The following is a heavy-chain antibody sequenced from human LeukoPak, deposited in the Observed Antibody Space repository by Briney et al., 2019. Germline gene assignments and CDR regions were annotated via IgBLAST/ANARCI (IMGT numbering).Heavy chain of an antibody. D-gene: IGHD2-15*01. V-gene: IGHV4-59*08. CDR1: GSSINSYY. CDR3: ARREGVVTHFDY. CDR2: IYSNGNT. Sequence: SETLSLTCSVSGSSINSYYWSWIRQPPGKGLEWIGYIYSNGNTNYNPSLKSRVTISVEMSKNQFSLKLTSVTAADTAVYYCARREGVVTHFDYWGQGTLVTVSS. J-gene: IGHJ4*02.